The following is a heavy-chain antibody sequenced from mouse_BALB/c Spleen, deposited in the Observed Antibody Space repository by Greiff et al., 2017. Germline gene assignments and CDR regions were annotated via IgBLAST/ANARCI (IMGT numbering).Heavy chain of an antibody. Sequence: EVHLVESGGGLVQPGGSMKLSCVASGFTFSSYWMSWVRQSPEKGLEWVAEIRLKSDNYATHYAESVKGKFTISRDDSKSRLYLQMNSLRAEDTGIYYCTWLRHYAMDYWGQGTSVTVSS. D-gene: IGHD2-2*01. J-gene: IGHJ4*01. CDR1: GFTFSSYW. CDR2: IRLKSDNYAT. V-gene: IGHV6-6*02. CDR3: TWLRHYAMDY.